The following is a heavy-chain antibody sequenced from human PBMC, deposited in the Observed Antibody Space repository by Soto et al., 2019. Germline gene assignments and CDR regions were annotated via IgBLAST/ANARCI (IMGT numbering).Heavy chain of an antibody. D-gene: IGHD3-22*01. CDR3: AHLRYDSSGYHTYYFDY. V-gene: IGHV2-5*02. Sequence: QITLKESGPPLVKPTQTLTLTCTFSGFSLSTSGVGVGWIRQPPGKALEWLAVIYWDDGKRYRPSLKSRLTITKDTSKNQVVLTMTNMDPVDTAIYYCAHLRYDSSGYHTYYFDYWGQGTLVTVSS. J-gene: IGHJ4*02. CDR2: IYWDDGK. CDR1: GFSLSTSGVG.